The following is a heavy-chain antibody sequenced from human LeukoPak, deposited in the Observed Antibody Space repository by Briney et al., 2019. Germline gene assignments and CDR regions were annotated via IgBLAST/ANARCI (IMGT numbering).Heavy chain of an antibody. J-gene: IGHJ4*02. Sequence: QPGGSLRLSCAASGFTFSSYWMSWVRQAPGKGLVWEANIKEDAGEKYYVDSVKGRFTISRDNAKNSLSLQMNSLRAEDTAVYYCAKDYGGQFDYWGQGTLVIVSS. CDR2: IKEDAGEK. V-gene: IGHV3-7*03. CDR1: GFTFSSYW. CDR3: AKDYGGQFDY. D-gene: IGHD4-23*01.